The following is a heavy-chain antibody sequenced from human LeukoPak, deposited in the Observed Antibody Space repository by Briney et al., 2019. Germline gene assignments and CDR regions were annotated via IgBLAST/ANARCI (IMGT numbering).Heavy chain of an antibody. D-gene: IGHD6-19*01. J-gene: IGHJ3*02. CDR2: IYPGDSDT. V-gene: IGHV5-51*01. CDR3: ARTGYSSGWYGGFDI. CDR1: GYSFTNYW. Sequence: GEPLKISCKGSGYSFTNYWIGWVRQMSGKGLEGMGMIYPGDSDTRYSPSFQGQVTISADKSIITAYLQWSSLKASDTAMYYCARTGYSSGWYGGFDIWGQGTLVTVSS.